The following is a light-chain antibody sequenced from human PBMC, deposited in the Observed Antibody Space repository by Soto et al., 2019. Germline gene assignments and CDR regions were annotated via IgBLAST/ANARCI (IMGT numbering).Light chain of an antibody. Sequence: AIRMTQSPSSFSASTGDRVTITCRASQGISSYLAWYQQKPGKAPKLLIYAASTLRSGVPSRFSGSGSGTDFTLTISCLQSEDFATYYCQQYYSYPLTFGGGTKVEI. CDR2: AAS. J-gene: IGKJ4*01. V-gene: IGKV1-8*01. CDR1: QGISSY. CDR3: QQYYSYPLT.